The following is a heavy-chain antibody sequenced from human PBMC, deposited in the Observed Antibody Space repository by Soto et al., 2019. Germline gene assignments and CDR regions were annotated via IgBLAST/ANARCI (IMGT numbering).Heavy chain of an antibody. CDR2: ISGSGDYT. CDR1: GFTFSNYA. D-gene: IGHD2-2*01. CDR3: AKDGYCTATSCFAGGEFDY. Sequence: EVQLSESGGGLVQPGGSLRLSCAASGFTFSNYAMSWVRQAPGKGLEWISAISGSGDYTYYEDSVKGRFTVSRDNSKSTFYLPMNNLRAQDSATYYCAKDGYCTATSCFAGGEFDYWGQGTQATVSS. V-gene: IGHV3-23*01. J-gene: IGHJ4*02.